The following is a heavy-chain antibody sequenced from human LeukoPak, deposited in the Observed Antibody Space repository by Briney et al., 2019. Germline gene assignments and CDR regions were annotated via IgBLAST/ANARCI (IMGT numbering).Heavy chain of an antibody. Sequence: SETLSLTCTVSGGSISSYYWSWIRQPPGKGLEWIGYIYYSGSTNYNPSLKSLVTISVDTSKNQFSLKLSSVTAADTAVYYCARGGRIGAAAFDIWGQGKIVTVSS. J-gene: IGHJ3*02. V-gene: IGHV4-59*01. CDR2: IYYSGST. D-gene: IGHD6-25*01. CDR3: ARGGRIGAAAFDI. CDR1: GGSISSYY.